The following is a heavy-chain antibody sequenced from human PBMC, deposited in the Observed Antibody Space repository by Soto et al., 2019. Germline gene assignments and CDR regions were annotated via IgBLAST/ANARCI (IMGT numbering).Heavy chain of an antibody. J-gene: IGHJ6*02. V-gene: IGHV1-69*12. CDR1: GGSYSKKA. CDR2: IIPIYGTE. Sequence: QVQLVQSGAEVKKPVYSVKVSCKASGGSYSKKAISWVRQAPGQAREWIGGIIPIYGTENYAQLFQGRVTITADASTSTAYMELSSLRSEDTAVYYCALSPAYCGGDCYSGYYYGMDVWGQGTTVTVSS. D-gene: IGHD2-21*02. CDR3: ALSPAYCGGDCYSGYYYGMDV.